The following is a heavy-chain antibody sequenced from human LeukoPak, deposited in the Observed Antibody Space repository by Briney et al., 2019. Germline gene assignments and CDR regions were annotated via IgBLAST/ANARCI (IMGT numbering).Heavy chain of an antibody. CDR2: INHSGST. CDR3: ARAVGYSYYYYYYYMDV. J-gene: IGHJ6*03. CDR1: GGSFSGYH. D-gene: IGHD2-15*01. Sequence: SETLSLTCAVYGGSFSGYHWSWIRQPPGKGLEWIGEINHSGSTNYNPSLKSRVTISVDTSKNQFSLKLSSVTAADTAVYYCARAVGYSYYYYYYYMDVWGKGTTVTVSS. V-gene: IGHV4-34*01.